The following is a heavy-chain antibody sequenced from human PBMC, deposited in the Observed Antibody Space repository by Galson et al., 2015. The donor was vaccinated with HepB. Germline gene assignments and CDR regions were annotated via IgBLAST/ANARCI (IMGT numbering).Heavy chain of an antibody. V-gene: IGHV1-2*02. CDR2: INPYTGGT. CDR3: ARVAYCGGDCFSDYYYGLDV. CDR1: GYTFTGHH. Sequence: SVKVSCKASGYTFTGHHIHWVRQAPGQGPEWMGWINPYTGGTSFAQKFQGRVTMTRDTSISTAYMELTNLRSDDTAEYYCARVAYCGGDCFSDYYYGLDVWGQGTTVTVSS. J-gene: IGHJ6*02. D-gene: IGHD2-21*02.